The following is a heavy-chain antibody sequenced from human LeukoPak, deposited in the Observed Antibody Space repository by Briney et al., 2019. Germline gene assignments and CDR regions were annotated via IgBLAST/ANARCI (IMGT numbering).Heavy chain of an antibody. J-gene: IGHJ6*03. CDR1: GGSFSGYY. CDR2: INHSGST. D-gene: IGHD2-15*01. Sequence: PSETLSLTCAVYGGSFSGYYWSWIRQPPGKGPEWIGEINHSGSTNYNPSLKSRVTISVDTSKNQFSLKLNSVTAADTAVYYCARGYCSGGSCYSLHYYYYMDVWGKGTTVTVSS. V-gene: IGHV4-34*01. CDR3: ARGYCSGGSCYSLHYYYYMDV.